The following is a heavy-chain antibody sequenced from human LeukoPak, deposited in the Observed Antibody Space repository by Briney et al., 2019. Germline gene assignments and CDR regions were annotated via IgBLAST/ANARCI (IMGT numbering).Heavy chain of an antibody. Sequence: QAGGSLRLSCAASKFTFSSYSMTWARQAPGKGLEWVAYINQDGTEKYYVDSVKGRFTISRDNAQNSLYLQMNSLRAEDTAVYYCARVEGSIFDYWGQGTLVTVSS. CDR2: INQDGTEK. CDR3: ARVEGSIFDY. CDR1: KFTFSSYS. V-gene: IGHV3-7*05. J-gene: IGHJ4*02.